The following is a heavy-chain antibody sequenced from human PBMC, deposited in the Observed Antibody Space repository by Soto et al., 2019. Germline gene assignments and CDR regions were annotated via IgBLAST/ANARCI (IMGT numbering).Heavy chain of an antibody. Sequence: QLQLQESGSGLVKPSQTLSLTCAVSGGSISSGGYSWSWIRQPPGKGLEWIGYIYHSGSTYYNPSLKSRVTISVDRSKNQFSLQLSSVTAADTAVYYCARGNSGSYFPWFDPWGQGTLVTVSS. CDR1: GGSISSGGYS. CDR2: IYHSGST. J-gene: IGHJ5*02. D-gene: IGHD1-26*01. V-gene: IGHV4-30-2*01. CDR3: ARGNSGSYFPWFDP.